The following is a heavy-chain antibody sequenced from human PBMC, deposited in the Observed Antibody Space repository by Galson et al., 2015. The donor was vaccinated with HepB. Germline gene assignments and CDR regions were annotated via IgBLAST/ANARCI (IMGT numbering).Heavy chain of an antibody. Sequence: SLRLSCAASEFTFSSYWMNWVRQAPGKGLEWVANINPDGSEKYYVASLKGRFTISRDNAKNSFYLQMDSLRAEDTAVYYCARRISLVRGIITKPDYYYGMDVWGQGTTGTVAS. CDR2: INPDGSEK. CDR3: ARRISLVRGIITKPDYYYGMDV. CDR1: EFTFSSYW. V-gene: IGHV3-7*03. J-gene: IGHJ6*02. D-gene: IGHD3-10*01.